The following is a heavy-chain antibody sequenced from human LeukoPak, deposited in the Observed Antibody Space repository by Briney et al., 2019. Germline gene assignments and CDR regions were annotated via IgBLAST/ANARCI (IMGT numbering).Heavy chain of an antibody. CDR1: GFTFSSYT. CDR3: AKYPLLWFGDGYFDL. Sequence: GGSLRLSCAASGFTFSSYTMNWVRQAPGKGLEWVAFIRYDGSNKYYADSVKGRFTISRDNSKNTLNLQMNSLRAEDTAVYYCAKYPLLWFGDGYFDLWGRGTLVTVSS. D-gene: IGHD3-10*01. V-gene: IGHV3-30*02. CDR2: IRYDGSNK. J-gene: IGHJ2*01.